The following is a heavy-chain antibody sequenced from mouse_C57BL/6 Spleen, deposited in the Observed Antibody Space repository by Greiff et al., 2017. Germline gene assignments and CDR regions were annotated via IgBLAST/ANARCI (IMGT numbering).Heavy chain of an antibody. V-gene: IGHV14-2*01. CDR1: GFNFKDYY. J-gene: IGHJ3*01. D-gene: IGHD2-10*01. Sequence: VQLKQSGAELVKPGASVKLSCTASGFNFKDYYMHWVKQRTEQGLEWIGRIDPEDGETKYAPKFQGKATITAETSSNTAYLQLRSLTSEDTAVYYCSRPYYVHYACFAYWGQGTLVTVSA. CDR3: SRPYYVHYACFAY. CDR2: IDPEDGET.